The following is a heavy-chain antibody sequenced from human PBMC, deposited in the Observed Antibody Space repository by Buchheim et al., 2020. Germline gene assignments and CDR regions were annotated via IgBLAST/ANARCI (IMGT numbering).Heavy chain of an antibody. J-gene: IGHJ4*02. Sequence: QLQLQESGPGLVKPSQNLSLTCAVSGGSISSGGYSWSWIRQPPGKGLEWIGYIYHSGSTYYNPSLKSRVTISVDRSKNQFSLKLGSVTAADTAVYYFAGDEDTMGFDYWGQGTL. CDR3: AGDEDTMGFDY. D-gene: IGHD5-18*01. CDR2: IYHSGST. CDR1: GGSISSGGYS. V-gene: IGHV4-30-2*01.